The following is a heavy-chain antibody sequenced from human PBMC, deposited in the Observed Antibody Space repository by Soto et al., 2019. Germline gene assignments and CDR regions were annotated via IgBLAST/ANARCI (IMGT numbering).Heavy chain of an antibody. D-gene: IGHD3-22*01. V-gene: IGHV4-34*01. Sequence: PSETLSPTCAVDGRSFGASYCWWIRPPARRGLGWIGEINQSGGTSYTQSLKSRVTMSRDTSKSQFSLKLTSVTAAARAVYYCARGSGDTVGSRGFYDYWGQGTPVTVSS. CDR2: INQSGGT. CDR3: ARGSGDTVGSRGFYDY. CDR1: GRSFGASY. J-gene: IGHJ4*02.